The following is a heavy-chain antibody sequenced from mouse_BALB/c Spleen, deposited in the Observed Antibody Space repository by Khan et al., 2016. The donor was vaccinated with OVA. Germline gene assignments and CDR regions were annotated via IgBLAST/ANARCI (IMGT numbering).Heavy chain of an antibody. CDR3: ARGGGGDRFGY. Sequence: QVHVKQSGAELVRPGVSVKISCKGSGYRFTDFTIHWVKQSHAKSLEWIGVISTYYGDADYNQKFKGKATMTVDKSSSTAYMELARLTSEASALLYGARGGGGDRFGYWGQGTLVTVSA. CDR1: GYRFTDFT. CDR2: ISTYYGDA. V-gene: IGHV1S137*01. J-gene: IGHJ3*01.